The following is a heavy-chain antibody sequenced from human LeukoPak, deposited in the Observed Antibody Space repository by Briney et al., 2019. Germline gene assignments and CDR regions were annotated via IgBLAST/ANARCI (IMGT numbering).Heavy chain of an antibody. J-gene: IGHJ4*02. V-gene: IGHV3-23*01. D-gene: IGHD2-2*01. CDR3: AVQPGYCSSTSCPLGY. Sequence: GGSLRLSCAASGFTFSSYAMSWVRQAPGKGLEWVSAISGSGGSTYYADSVKGRFTISRDNSKNTLYLQMNSLRAEDTAVYYCAVQPGYCSSTSCPLGYWGQGTLVTVSS. CDR1: GFTFSSYA. CDR2: ISGSGGST.